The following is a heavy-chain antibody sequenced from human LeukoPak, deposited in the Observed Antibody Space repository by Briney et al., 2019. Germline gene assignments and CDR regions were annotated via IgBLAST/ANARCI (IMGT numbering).Heavy chain of an antibody. CDR3: ASTYSSSWYLFDY. D-gene: IGHD6-13*01. CDR2: IYSGGST. Sequence: PGGSLRLSCAASGFTVSSNYMSWVRQAPGKGLEWVSVIYSGGSTYYADSVKGRFTISRDNSKNTLYLQMNSLRAEDTAVYYCASTYSSSWYLFDYWGQGTLVTVSS. V-gene: IGHV3-66*01. CDR1: GFTVSSNY. J-gene: IGHJ4*02.